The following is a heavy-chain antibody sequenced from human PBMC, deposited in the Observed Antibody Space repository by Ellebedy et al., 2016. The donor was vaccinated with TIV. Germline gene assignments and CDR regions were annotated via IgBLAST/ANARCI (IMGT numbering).Heavy chain of an antibody. J-gene: IGHJ4*02. CDR2: IYYSGST. CDR1: GGSISSSSYY. D-gene: IGHD3-10*01. CDR3: ARRLSYGSGSPVYY. V-gene: IGHV4-39*01. Sequence: SETLSLTXTVSGGSISSSSYYWGWIRQPPGKGLEWIGSIYYSGSTYYNPSLKSRVTISVDTSKNQFSLKLSSVTAADTAVYYCARRLSYGSGSPVYYWGQGTLVTVSS.